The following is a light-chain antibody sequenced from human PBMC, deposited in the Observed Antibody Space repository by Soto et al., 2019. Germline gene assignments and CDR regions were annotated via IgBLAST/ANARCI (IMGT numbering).Light chain of an antibody. CDR1: QSVLYSSNNKNY. J-gene: IGKJ1*01. V-gene: IGKV4-1*01. CDR3: KQYYSTPWT. CDR2: WAS. Sequence: DIVMTQSPDSLAVSLGERATINCKSSQSVLYSSNNKNYLAWYQQKPGQPPKLLIYWASTRESGVPDRFSGSGSGTDFTLTISSLQAEDGAVYYCKQYYSTPWTLGQGTKVEIK.